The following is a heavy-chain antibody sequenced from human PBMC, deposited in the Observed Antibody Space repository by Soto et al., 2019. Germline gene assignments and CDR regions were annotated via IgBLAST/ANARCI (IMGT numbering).Heavy chain of an antibody. V-gene: IGHV3-30*18. Sequence: GGSLRLSCAASGFNFSNYGMHWVRQAPGKGLEWAALISYDGSDEYYPNSVKGRFTISRDNSKNTVYLQMNSLRAEDTAVYYCAKDRHIVVVTANHDVFDIWGQGTMVTVSS. CDR3: AKDRHIVVVTANHDVFDI. D-gene: IGHD2-21*02. CDR1: GFNFSNYG. CDR2: ISYDGSDE. J-gene: IGHJ3*02.